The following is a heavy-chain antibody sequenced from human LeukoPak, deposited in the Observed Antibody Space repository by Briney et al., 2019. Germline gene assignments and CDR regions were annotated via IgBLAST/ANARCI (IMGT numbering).Heavy chain of an antibody. CDR1: GYSISSGYW. J-gene: IGHJ4*02. V-gene: IGHV4-4*02. CDR2: ISHSGST. CDR3: TRNAAYCLDF. Sequence: SGTLSLTCAVSGYSISSGYWWSWVRQPPGKGLERIGEISHSGSTNYNPSLKSRVTISADESKNQFSLKVNSVTAADTAVYYCTRNAAYCLDFWGQGTPVTVSS. D-gene: IGHD2-21*01.